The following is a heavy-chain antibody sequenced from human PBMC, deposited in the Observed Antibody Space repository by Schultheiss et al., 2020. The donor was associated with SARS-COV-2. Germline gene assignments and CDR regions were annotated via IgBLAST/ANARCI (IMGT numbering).Heavy chain of an antibody. Sequence: GGSLRLSCAASGFTFSSYAMSWVRQAPGKGLEWVSAISGSGGSTYYADSVKGRFTISRDDSKNTLYLQMNNLRPEDTAVYYCARVDLETALVGGLDVWGQGSTVTVSS. CDR1: GFTFSSYA. J-gene: IGHJ6*02. D-gene: IGHD5-18*01. V-gene: IGHV3-23*01. CDR3: ARVDLETALVGGLDV. CDR2: ISGSGGST.